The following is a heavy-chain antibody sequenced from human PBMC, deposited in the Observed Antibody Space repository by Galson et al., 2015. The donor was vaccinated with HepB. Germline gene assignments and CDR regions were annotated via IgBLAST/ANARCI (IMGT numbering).Heavy chain of an antibody. CDR1: GYTLTELS. CDR3: ATGDIVGATFPPCRGCYYYGMDV. D-gene: IGHD1-26*01. CDR2: FDPEDGET. V-gene: IGHV1-24*01. Sequence: SVKVSCKVSGYTLTELSMHWVRQAPGKGLEWMGGFDPEDGETIYAQKFQGRVTMTEDTSTDTAYMELSSLRSEDTAVYYCATGDIVGATFPPCRGCYYYGMDVWGQGTTVTVSS. J-gene: IGHJ6*02.